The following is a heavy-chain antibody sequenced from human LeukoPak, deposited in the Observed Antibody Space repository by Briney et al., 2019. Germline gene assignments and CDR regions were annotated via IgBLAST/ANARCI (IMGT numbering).Heavy chain of an antibody. D-gene: IGHD6-13*01. CDR2: ISGSGGST. V-gene: IGHV3-23*01. Sequence: PGGSLRLSCAASGFTFSSYAMSWVRQAPGKGLEWVSAISGSGGSTYYADSVKGRFTISRDNSKNTLYLQMNSLRAEDTAVYYCAKRPYSSSWLGDFDYWGQGTLVTVSS. CDR1: GFTFSSYA. J-gene: IGHJ4*02. CDR3: AKRPYSSSWLGDFDY.